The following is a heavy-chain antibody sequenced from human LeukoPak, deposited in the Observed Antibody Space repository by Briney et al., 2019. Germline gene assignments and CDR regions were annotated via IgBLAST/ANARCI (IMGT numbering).Heavy chain of an antibody. D-gene: IGHD3-3*01. CDR3: ARLYYDFWSGYSMTYFDY. CDR1: GYSFTSYW. Sequence: GESLKISWKGSGYSFTSYWIGWVRQMPGKGLEWMGIIYPGDSDTRYSPSFQGQVTISADKSISTAYLQWSSLKASDTAMYYCARLYYDFWSGYSMTYFDYWGQGTLVTVSS. CDR2: IYPGDSDT. J-gene: IGHJ4*02. V-gene: IGHV5-51*01.